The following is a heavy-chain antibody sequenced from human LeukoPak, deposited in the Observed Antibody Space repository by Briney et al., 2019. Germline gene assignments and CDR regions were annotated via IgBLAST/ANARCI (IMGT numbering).Heavy chain of an antibody. CDR1: GFTFGDYA. Sequence: HAGGSLRLSCTTSGFTFGDYAMTWVRQAPGKGLEWVGFIRSEVYGGTPEYAASVKGRFTISRDDSKGIAYLQMNSLRPEDTAMYYCTRDQTPYYWGQGTLVTVSS. J-gene: IGHJ4*02. CDR3: TRDQTPYY. V-gene: IGHV3-49*04. CDR2: IRSEVYGGTP.